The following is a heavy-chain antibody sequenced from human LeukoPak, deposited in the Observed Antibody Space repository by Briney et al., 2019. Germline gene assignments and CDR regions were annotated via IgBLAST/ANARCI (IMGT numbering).Heavy chain of an antibody. D-gene: IGHD6-6*01. V-gene: IGHV3-33*01. J-gene: IGHJ4*02. CDR2: IWYDGSKK. CDR3: ARAHSSSSTFDL. Sequence: PGGSLRLSCAASGVTFSDYGIHWVRQAPGQGLEWVALIWYDGSKKYYADSVKGRFTISRDNTKNTLNSLRADDTAVYYCARAHSSSSTFDLWGQGTLVTVSS. CDR1: GVTFSDYG.